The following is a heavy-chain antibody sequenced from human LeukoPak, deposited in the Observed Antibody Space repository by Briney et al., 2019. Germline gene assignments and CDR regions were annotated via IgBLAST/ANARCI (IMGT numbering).Heavy chain of an antibody. Sequence: GGSVRLSCAASGFTFNSYGMHWVRQAPGKGLEWVAVIWYDGSNKYYADSVKGRFTISRDNSKNTLYLQMNSLRAEDTAVYYCARPNGYSSGWFFDYWGQGTLVTVSS. V-gene: IGHV3-33*01. CDR1: GFTFNSYG. CDR2: IWYDGSNK. D-gene: IGHD6-19*01. J-gene: IGHJ4*02. CDR3: ARPNGYSSGWFFDY.